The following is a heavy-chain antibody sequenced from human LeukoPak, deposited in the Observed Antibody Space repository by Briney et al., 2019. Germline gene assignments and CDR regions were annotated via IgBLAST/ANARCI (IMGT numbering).Heavy chain of an antibody. CDR2: ISYDGSNK. CDR3: ARDRDYRPSFFDY. J-gene: IGHJ4*02. Sequence: PGGSLRLSCAASGFTFSSYAMHWVRQAPGKGLEWVAVISYDGSNKYYADSVKGRFAIPRDNSKNTLYLQMNSLRAEDTAVYYCARDRDYRPSFFDYWGQGTLVTVSS. D-gene: IGHD4-11*01. V-gene: IGHV3-30*09. CDR1: GFTFSSYA.